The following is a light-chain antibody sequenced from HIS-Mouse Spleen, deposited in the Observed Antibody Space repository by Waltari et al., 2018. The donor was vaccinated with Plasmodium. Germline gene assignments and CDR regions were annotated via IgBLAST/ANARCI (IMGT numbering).Light chain of an antibody. V-gene: IGLV2-11*01. Sequence: QSALTQPRSVSGSAGQSVTIACPGTSSHVGGYNYVSWYQQHPGKAPKLMIYDVRKRPSGVPDRFSGSKSGNTASLTISGLQAEDEADYYCCSYAGSYTFVVFGGGTKLTVL. CDR3: CSYAGSYTFVV. CDR2: DVR. CDR1: SSHVGGYNY. J-gene: IGLJ2*01.